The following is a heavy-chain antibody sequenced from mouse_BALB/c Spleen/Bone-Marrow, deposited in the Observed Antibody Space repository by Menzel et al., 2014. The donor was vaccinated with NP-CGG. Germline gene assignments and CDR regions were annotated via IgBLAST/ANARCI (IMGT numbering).Heavy chain of an antibody. D-gene: IGHD2-3*01. CDR2: ISGGTSTI. V-gene: IGHV5-17*02. J-gene: IGHJ2*01. CDR3: VRGGYYVPSYFDS. Sequence: EVMLVESGGGLVQPGGSRKLSCAASGFTFRSFGMHWARQAPEKGLEWVAYISGGTSTIYYADTVKGRFTISRDNPNNTLFLQMTSLRSEDTAMYYCVRGGYYVPSYFDSWGQGTTFTVSS. CDR1: GFTFRSFG.